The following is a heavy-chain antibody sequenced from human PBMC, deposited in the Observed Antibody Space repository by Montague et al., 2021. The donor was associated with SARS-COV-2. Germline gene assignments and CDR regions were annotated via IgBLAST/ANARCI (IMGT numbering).Heavy chain of an antibody. CDR3: ARERVEIQLWGVYCYYMDV. V-gene: IGHV3-48*03. J-gene: IGHJ6*03. CDR1: GFTFSSYE. CDR2: ISSSGSTI. Sequence: SLRLSCAASGFTFSSYEMNWVRQAPGKGLEWVSYISSSGSTIYYADSVKGRFTISRDNAKNSLYLQMNSLRAEDTAVYYCARERVEIQLWGVYCYYMDVWGKGTTVTVSS. D-gene: IGHD5-18*01.